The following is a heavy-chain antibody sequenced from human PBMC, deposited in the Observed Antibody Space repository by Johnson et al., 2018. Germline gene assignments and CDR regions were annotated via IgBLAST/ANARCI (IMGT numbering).Heavy chain of an antibody. V-gene: IGHV1-8*01. CDR3: TRGSPGDLQH. CDR2: MNPNSGDT. CDR1: GYSFTSYD. Sequence: QVQLVESGAEVKKPGASVKVSCKASGYSFTSYDVNWVRQATGQGLEWMGWMNPNSGDTGYAQKFQGRVTMTRNTSINTAYMELNSLRYDDTAGYYCTRGSPGDLQHWAQGTLVTVSS. J-gene: IGHJ1*01. D-gene: IGHD1-26*01.